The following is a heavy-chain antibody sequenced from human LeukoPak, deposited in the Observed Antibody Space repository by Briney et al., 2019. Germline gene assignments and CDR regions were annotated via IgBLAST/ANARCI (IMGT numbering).Heavy chain of an antibody. V-gene: IGHV3-23*01. CDR3: ARSRAGTGYDAFDI. CDR1: GFTFSSYA. J-gene: IGHJ3*02. CDR2: ISGRDGGA. Sequence: GGSLRLSCAASGFTFSSYAMSWVRQAPGKGLEWVSGISGRDGGAYFADSVKGRFTISRDNSKNTLYLQMNSLRAEDTAVYYCARSRAGTGYDAFDIWGQGTMVTVSS. D-gene: IGHD6-19*01.